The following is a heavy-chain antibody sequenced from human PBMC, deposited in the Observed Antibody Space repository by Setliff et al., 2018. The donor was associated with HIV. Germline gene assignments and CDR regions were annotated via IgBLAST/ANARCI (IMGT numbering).Heavy chain of an antibody. V-gene: IGHV4-39*01. Sequence: LSLTCTVSGGSISTTSYYWGWVRQPPGKGLEWIGSFYYSGNTYSNPSLKSRVTVSVDTSKSQFSPKLTSMTAADTAVYYCARQRAYSSKRFRSDYFDFWGQGTLVTVSS. CDR1: GGSISTTSYY. CDR2: FYYSGNT. CDR3: ARQRAYSSKRFRSDYFDF. D-gene: IGHD6-13*01. J-gene: IGHJ4*02.